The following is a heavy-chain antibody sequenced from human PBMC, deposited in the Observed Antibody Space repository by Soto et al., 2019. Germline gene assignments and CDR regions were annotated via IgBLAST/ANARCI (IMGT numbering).Heavy chain of an antibody. Sequence: TSETLSLTCAVSRGSLSGYYWSWVRQFPGKGLEWIGEIIHTGSTNYNPSLKSRVTMSIDTSKKEISLKLSSVTAADTAVYYCARVGQPPSDYWGQGTLVTVS. D-gene: IGHD2-2*01. V-gene: IGHV4-34*12. CDR2: IIHTGST. CDR3: ARVGQPPSDY. J-gene: IGHJ4*02. CDR1: RGSLSGYY.